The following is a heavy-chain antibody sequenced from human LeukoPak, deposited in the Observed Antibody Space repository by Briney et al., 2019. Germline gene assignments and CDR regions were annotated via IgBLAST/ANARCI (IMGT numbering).Heavy chain of an antibody. J-gene: IGHJ4*02. D-gene: IGHD3-10*01. Sequence: SETLSLTCAVYGVSFSGYYWSWIRQPPGKGLEWIGEINHSGSTNYNPSLKGRVTISVDTSKNQFSLKLSSVTAADTAVYYCARLVPRYGSGSQSDYWGQGTLVTVSS. CDR3: ARLVPRYGSGSQSDY. CDR1: GVSFSGYY. CDR2: INHSGST. V-gene: IGHV4-34*01.